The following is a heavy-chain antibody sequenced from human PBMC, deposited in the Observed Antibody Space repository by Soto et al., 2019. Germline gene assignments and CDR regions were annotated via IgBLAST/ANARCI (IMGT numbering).Heavy chain of an antibody. Sequence: ASVKVSCKASGYTFTGYYMHWVRQAPGHGLEWMGWINPNSGGTNYAQKFQGRVTMTRDTSTSTAYMELSRLRSDDTAVYYCARDSVSSSRTAGMDVWGQGTTVTVSS. CDR1: GYTFTGYY. CDR2: INPNSGGT. CDR3: ARDSVSSSRTAGMDV. V-gene: IGHV1-2*02. D-gene: IGHD6-13*01. J-gene: IGHJ6*02.